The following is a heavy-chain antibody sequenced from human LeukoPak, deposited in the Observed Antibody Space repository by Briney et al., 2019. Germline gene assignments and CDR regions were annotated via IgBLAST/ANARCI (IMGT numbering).Heavy chain of an antibody. CDR3: ARDEYSSSQDDYYYGMDV. D-gene: IGHD6-6*01. V-gene: IGHV3-30-3*01. CDR2: ISYDGSNK. Sequence: GGSLRLSCAASGFTFSSYAMHWVRQAPSKGLEWVAVISYDGSNKYYADSVKGRFTISRDNSKNTLYLQMNSLRAEDTAVYYCARDEYSSSQDDYYYGMDVWGQGTTVTVSS. CDR1: GFTFSSYA. J-gene: IGHJ6*02.